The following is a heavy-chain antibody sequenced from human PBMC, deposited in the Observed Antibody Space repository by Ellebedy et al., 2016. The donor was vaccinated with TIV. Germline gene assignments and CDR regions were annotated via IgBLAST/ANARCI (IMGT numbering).Heavy chain of an antibody. J-gene: IGHJ4*02. CDR3: ARDPTGYTYYFDY. CDR2: IASDGNNK. Sequence: GESLKISCAASGLTFSSHAMSWVRQAPGKGLEWVAFIASDGNNKFYADSVKGRFVISRDNSANMVSLQMNSLRPEDTAVYYCARDPTGYTYYFDYWGQGALVTVSS. V-gene: IGHV3-30*09. CDR1: GLTFSSHA. D-gene: IGHD3-9*01.